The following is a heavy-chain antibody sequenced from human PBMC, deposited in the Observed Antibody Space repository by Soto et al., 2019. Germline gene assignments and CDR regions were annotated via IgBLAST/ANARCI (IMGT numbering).Heavy chain of an antibody. Sequence: QVQLQPWGAGLLKPSETLSLTCAVYGGSFSGFYWSWIRQPPGKGLEWIGEINHGGSTNYNPSLKSRVTISIDTSKNQFSLKLSSVTAADTAVYYCARGSWPRGVIVPRYFDLCGRGTLVTVSS. J-gene: IGHJ2*01. CDR3: ARGSWPRGVIVPRYFDL. CDR1: GGSFSGFY. V-gene: IGHV4-34*02. CDR2: INHGGST. D-gene: IGHD3-16*02.